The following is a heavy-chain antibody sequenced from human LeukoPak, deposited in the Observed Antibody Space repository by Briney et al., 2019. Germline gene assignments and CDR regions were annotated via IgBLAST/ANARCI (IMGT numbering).Heavy chain of an antibody. D-gene: IGHD5-18*01. V-gene: IGHV4-30-2*01. CDR2: TYHSGST. CDR1: GGSISRTGYS. J-gene: IGHJ3*02. CDR3: ARGVDTASGDGFDI. Sequence: PSETLSLTCTVSGGSISRTGYSWSWIRQPPGQGLEWLAYTYHSGSTYYNPSLKSRLTISLDRSRNPFSLKLSSVTAADSAVYYCARGVDTASGDGFDIWGQGTMVTVSS.